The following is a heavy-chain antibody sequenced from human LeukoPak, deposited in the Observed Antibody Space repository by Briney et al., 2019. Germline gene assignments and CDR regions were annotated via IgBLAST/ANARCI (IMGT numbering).Heavy chain of an antibody. D-gene: IGHD3-10*01. J-gene: IGHJ3*02. CDR2: IYYTVIT. V-gene: IGHV4-59*01. CDR1: VDSLSSYY. Sequence: SETLSLTCTVSVDSLSSYYWSWIRQPPGQGLEWMGYIYYTVITKYNPSLKRRVTMSVDTSKNQFSLKLTSVTAADTAVYYCARYCATSGTKAFGIWGQGTMVTVSS. CDR3: ARYCATSGTKAFGI.